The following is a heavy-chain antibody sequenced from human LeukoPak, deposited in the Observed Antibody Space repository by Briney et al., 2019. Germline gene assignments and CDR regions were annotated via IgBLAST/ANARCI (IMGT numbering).Heavy chain of an antibody. J-gene: IGHJ5*02. CDR2: INHSGST. CDR3: ARRWVAAAGTWFDP. D-gene: IGHD6-13*01. V-gene: IGHV4-34*01. CDR1: GGSFSGYY. Sequence: SETLSLTCAVYGGSFSGYYWSWIRQPPGKGLEWIGEINHSGSTNYNPSLKSRVTISVDTSKNQFSLKLSSVTAVDTAVYYCARRWVAAAGTWFDPWGQGTLVTVSS.